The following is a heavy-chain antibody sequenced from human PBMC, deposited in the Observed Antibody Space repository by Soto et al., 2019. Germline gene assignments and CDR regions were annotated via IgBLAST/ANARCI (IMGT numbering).Heavy chain of an antibody. CDR3: ARRPGGGVCGSYRPAPYYFDY. D-gene: IGHD3-16*02. V-gene: IGHV4-34*01. CDR2: INHSGST. J-gene: IGHJ4*02. CDR1: GGSFSGYY. Sequence: PSETLSLTCAAYGGSFSGYYWSWIRQPPGKGLEGIGEINHSGSTNYNPPLKSRVTISVDTSKNQFSLKLSPVTAADTAVYYCARRPGGGVCGSYRPAPYYFDYWGQGTLVTVSS.